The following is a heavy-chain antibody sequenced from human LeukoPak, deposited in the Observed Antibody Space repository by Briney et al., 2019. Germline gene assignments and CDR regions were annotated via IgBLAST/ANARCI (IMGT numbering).Heavy chain of an antibody. D-gene: IGHD5-18*01. CDR3: ARHNIQLWLFDY. CDR1: GGSISSYY. J-gene: IGHJ4*02. CDR2: IYYSGST. Sequence: SETLSLTCTVSGGSISSYYWSWIRQPPGKGLEWIGYIYYSGSTNYNPSLKSRVTISVDTSKNQFSLKLSSVTAADTAVYYCARHNIQLWLFDYWGQGTLVTVSS. V-gene: IGHV4-59*08.